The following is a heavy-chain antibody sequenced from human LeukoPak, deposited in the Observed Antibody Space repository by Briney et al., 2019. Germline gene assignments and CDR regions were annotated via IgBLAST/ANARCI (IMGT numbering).Heavy chain of an antibody. CDR3: ARGRIAAAGLDY. CDR1: GGSFSGYY. CDR2: VDHSGST. J-gene: IGHJ4*02. V-gene: IGHV4-34*01. Sequence: SETLSLTCAVYGGSFSGYYWSWIRQPPGKGLEWIGEVDHSGSTTYNPSLKSRVTVSVDTSKNQFSLKLSSVTAADTAVYYCARGRIAAAGLDYWGQGTLVTVSS. D-gene: IGHD6-13*01.